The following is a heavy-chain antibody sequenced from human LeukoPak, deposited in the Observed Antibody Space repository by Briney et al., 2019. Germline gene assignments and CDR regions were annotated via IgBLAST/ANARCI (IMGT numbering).Heavy chain of an antibody. CDR1: GFSFSNYG. V-gene: IGHV3-21*01. J-gene: IGHJ4*02. D-gene: IGHD3-10*01. CDR2: ISSSSSYI. CDR3: ARDRWFGEFLPAHFEY. Sequence: GGSLRLSRAASGFSFSNYGMNWVRQAPGKGLEWVSSISSSSSYIYYADSVKGRFTISRDNAKNSLYLQMNSLRVEDTAFYYCARDRWFGEFLPAHFEYWGQGTLVTVSS.